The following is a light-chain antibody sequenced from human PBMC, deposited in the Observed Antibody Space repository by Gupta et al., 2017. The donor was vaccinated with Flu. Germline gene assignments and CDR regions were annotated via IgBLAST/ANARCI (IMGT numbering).Light chain of an antibody. CDR2: DAS. J-gene: IGKJ4*01. CDR1: RSIGDS. Sequence: IVLTQSPATLSVSPGERVTISCRASRSIGDSLAWFQQKPGQAPRRLIYDASNRATGVPARFSGGGSGTDFTLTIASLEAEDFAVYYCHQRYNWPLTFGGGTNVEI. V-gene: IGKV3-11*01. CDR3: HQRYNWPLT.